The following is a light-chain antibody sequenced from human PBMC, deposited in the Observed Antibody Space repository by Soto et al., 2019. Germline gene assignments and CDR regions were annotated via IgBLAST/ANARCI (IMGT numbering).Light chain of an antibody. CDR1: QSVPRNY. J-gene: IGKJ5*01. V-gene: IGKV3-20*01. CDR2: GTS. Sequence: IVLTQSPGTLSLSPGERATLSCRASQSVPRNYLAWYQQKPGQAPRLLIYGTSSRATGIPDRFSGSGSGTDFTLTISRLEPEDFAVFYCQQYGRSITFGQGTRLEN. CDR3: QQYGRSIT.